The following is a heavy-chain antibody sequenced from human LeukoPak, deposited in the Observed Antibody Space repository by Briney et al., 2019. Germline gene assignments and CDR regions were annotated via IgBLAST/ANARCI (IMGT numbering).Heavy chain of an antibody. Sequence: SETLSLTCTVSGGSISSSGYCWGWIRQPPGKGLEWIGSIDYSGNTNYNPSLKSRVTIAVDMSKNQFSLKLSSVTAADTAVYYCARDWGSSWYRGYFDYWGQGTLVTVSS. CDR2: IDYSGNT. CDR3: ARDWGSSWYRGYFDY. CDR1: GGSISSSGYC. J-gene: IGHJ4*02. V-gene: IGHV4-39*02. D-gene: IGHD6-13*01.